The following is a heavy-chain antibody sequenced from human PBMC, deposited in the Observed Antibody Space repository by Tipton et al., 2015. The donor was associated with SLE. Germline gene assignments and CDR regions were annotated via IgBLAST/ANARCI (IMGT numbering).Heavy chain of an antibody. CDR3: ARDILPNWFDP. Sequence: GLVKPLETLSLACSVSGDSIRDKYWSWIRQPAGKGLEWIGRIYGGGSVDYNASLKGRVTMSVDTSRNEFSLRLTSMSAADTAFYYCARDILPNWFDPWGQGILVTVSS. D-gene: IGHD2-21*01. J-gene: IGHJ5*02. CDR1: GDSIRDKY. CDR2: IYGGGSV. V-gene: IGHV4-4*07.